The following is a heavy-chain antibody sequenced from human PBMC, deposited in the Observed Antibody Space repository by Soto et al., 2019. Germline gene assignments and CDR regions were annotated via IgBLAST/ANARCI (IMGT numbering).Heavy chain of an antibody. CDR2: ISGSGGIT. Sequence: EVQLLESGGGLVQPGGSLRLSCAVSGLTFSYFAMSWVRQAPGKGLEWVSAISGSGGITYYADSVKGRFTISRDNSKNTLFLQMNSLRAEDTAVYYCALLGRSGSGRPYYYGMDVLGQGTTVTVSS. V-gene: IGHV3-23*01. J-gene: IGHJ6*02. D-gene: IGHD3-10*01. CDR3: ALLGRSGSGRPYYYGMDV. CDR1: GLTFSYFA.